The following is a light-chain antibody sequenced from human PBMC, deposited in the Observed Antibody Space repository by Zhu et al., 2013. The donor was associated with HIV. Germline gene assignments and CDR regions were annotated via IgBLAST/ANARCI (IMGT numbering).Light chain of an antibody. CDR2: EVN. CDR3: SSYADTNNFL. CDR1: SSDIGNYNY. V-gene: IGLV2-8*01. Sequence: QSALTQPPSASGSPGQSLTISCTGSSSDIGNYNYVSWYQQHPGKAPKLIIYEVNKRPSGVPDRFSGSKSGNTASLTVSGLQAEDEADYYCSSYADTNNFLFGGGTRLTVL. J-gene: IGLJ3*02.